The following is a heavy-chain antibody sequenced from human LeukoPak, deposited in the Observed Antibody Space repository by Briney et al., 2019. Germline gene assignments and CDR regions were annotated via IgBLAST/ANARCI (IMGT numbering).Heavy chain of an antibody. J-gene: IGHJ6*02. CDR1: GFAFSRYS. V-gene: IGHV3-21*01. Sequence: PGGSLRLSCAASGFAFSRYSMNWVRQAPGKGLEWVSSISYSGPHMFYADSVRGRFTISRDNAENSLFLQMNSLRAEDTAVYYCARDHDSSGYYYYYGMDVWGQGTTVTVSS. CDR2: ISYSGPHM. D-gene: IGHD3-22*01. CDR3: ARDHDSSGYYYYYGMDV.